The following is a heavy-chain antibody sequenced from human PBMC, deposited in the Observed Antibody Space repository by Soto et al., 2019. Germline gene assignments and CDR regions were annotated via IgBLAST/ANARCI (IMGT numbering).Heavy chain of an antibody. CDR3: ARHHPRTLAAIEIPFDE. Sequence: ENLSLTCTVSGDSIGNSHWSWIRQPPGKGLEWIGLTFSRGSATYNPSLKSRVTISVDTSKNQLSLKLTSVTAADTAVYFCARHHPRTLAAIEIPFDEWGKGNLVTV. D-gene: IGHD6-25*01. CDR2: TFSRGSA. J-gene: IGHJ4*02. CDR1: GDSIGNSH. V-gene: IGHV4-4*09.